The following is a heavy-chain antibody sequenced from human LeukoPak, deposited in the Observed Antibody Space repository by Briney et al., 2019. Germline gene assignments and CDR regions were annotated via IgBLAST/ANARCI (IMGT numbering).Heavy chain of an antibody. J-gene: IGHJ4*02. Sequence: GGSLRLSCAASGFTVSSNEMSWVRQAPGKGLEWVSSISGGSTYYADSRKGRFTISRDNSKNTLHLQMNSLRAEDTAVYYCAKTDTYYYDSSGYYPFDYWGQGTLVTVSS. CDR3: AKTDTYYYDSSGYYPFDY. V-gene: IGHV3-38-3*01. CDR1: GFTVSSNE. CDR2: ISGGST. D-gene: IGHD3-22*01.